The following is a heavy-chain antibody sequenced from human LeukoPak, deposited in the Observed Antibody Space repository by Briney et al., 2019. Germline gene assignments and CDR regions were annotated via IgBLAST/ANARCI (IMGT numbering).Heavy chain of an antibody. CDR2: IDTSGSYI. V-gene: IGHV3-21*01. CDR1: GFTFSSYE. Sequence: PGGSLRLSCVASGFTFSSYEMNWVRQAPGKGLEWVSFIDTSGSYIYYGDSVKGRVTISRDNAKNSLYLQMNGLRAEDTAVYYCARGRSITLLRGVAMSDGFDVWGQGAMVTVSS. J-gene: IGHJ3*01. D-gene: IGHD3-10*01. CDR3: ARGRSITLLRGVAMSDGFDV.